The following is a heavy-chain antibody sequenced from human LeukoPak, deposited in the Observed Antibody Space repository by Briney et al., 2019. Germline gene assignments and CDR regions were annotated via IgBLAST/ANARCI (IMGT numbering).Heavy chain of an antibody. D-gene: IGHD2-2*01. CDR1: GFTFSSYA. J-gene: IGHJ4*02. V-gene: IGHV3-23*01. Sequence: GGSLSLSCAASGFTFSSYAMSWVRQAPGKGLEWVSAISGSGGSTYYADSVKGRFTISRDNSKNTLYLQMNSLRAEDTAVYYCAKDLGRWVVPAAMPARGFDYWGQGTLVTVSS. CDR3: AKDLGRWVVPAAMPARGFDY. CDR2: ISGSGGST.